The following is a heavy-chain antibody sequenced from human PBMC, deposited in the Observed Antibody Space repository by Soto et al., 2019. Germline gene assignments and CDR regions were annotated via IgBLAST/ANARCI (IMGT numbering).Heavy chain of an antibody. J-gene: IGHJ6*02. CDR1: GGSISSYY. CDR3: ARVVPPDGMDV. V-gene: IGHV4-59*01. Sequence: QVQLQESGPGLVKPSETLSLTCTVSGGSISSYYWSWIRQPPGKGLEWIGYIYYSGSTNYNPSLKSXXTXSXXTSKNQFSLKLSSVTAADTAVYYCARVVPPDGMDVWGQGTTVTVSS. D-gene: IGHD3-16*02. CDR2: IYYSGST.